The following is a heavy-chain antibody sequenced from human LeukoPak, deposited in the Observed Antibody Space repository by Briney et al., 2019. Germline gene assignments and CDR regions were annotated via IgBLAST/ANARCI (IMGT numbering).Heavy chain of an antibody. CDR1: GGSFSGYY. D-gene: IGHD3-22*01. J-gene: IGHJ5*02. CDR3: ARRTNYYYDSSVKGWFDP. Sequence: SETLSLTCAVYGGSFSGYYWSWIRQPPGKGLEWIGEINHSGSTNYNPSLKSRVTISVDTSKNQFSLKLSSVTAADTAVYYCARRTNYYYDSSVKGWFDPWGQGTLVTVSS. CDR2: INHSGST. V-gene: IGHV4-34*01.